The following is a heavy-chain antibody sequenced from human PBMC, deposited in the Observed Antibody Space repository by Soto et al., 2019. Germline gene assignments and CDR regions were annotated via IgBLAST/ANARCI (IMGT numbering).Heavy chain of an antibody. CDR2: IFHDGTA. CDR3: ARLVYDTRLNYMYFDF. J-gene: IGHJ4*02. V-gene: IGHV4-4*02. Sequence: SETLSLTCAVSGVSISSGNWWTWVRQTPQRGLEYIGEIFHDGTANYYPSFERRVAISVDTSKNQFSLKLTSVTAADTAIYFCARLVYDTRLNYMYFDFWGQGAMVTVYS. D-gene: IGHD2-8*01. CDR1: GVSISSGNW.